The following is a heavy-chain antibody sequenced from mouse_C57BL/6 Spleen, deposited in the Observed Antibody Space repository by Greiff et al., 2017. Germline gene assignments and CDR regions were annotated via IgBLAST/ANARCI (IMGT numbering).Heavy chain of an antibody. CDR2: INPNNGGT. D-gene: IGHD1-1*01. CDR3: ARWAPHYYGSSYGYVEV. J-gene: IGHJ1*03. CDR1: GYTFTDYY. V-gene: IGHV1-26*01. Sequence: EVQLQQSGPELVKPGASVKISCKASGYTFTDYYMNWVKQSHGKSLEWIGDINPNNGGTSSNQKFKGKATLTVDKSSSTAYMELRSLTSEDSAVYDCARWAPHYYGSSYGYVEVWGTGTTVTVSS.